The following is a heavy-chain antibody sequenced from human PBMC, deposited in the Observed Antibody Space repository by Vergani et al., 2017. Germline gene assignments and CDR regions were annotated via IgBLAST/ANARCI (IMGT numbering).Heavy chain of an antibody. Sequence: VQLQESGPGLVKPSETLSLTCTVSGGSVSSGSYYWSWIRQPPGKGLEWIGYIYYSGRTNYNPSLKSRVTISVDTSKYQFSLKLSAVTAADTAVYYWARLRSTTTVVTAGGNDCYDVMDVWGQGSTVTVSS. CDR3: ARLRSTTTVVTAGGNDCYDVMDV. CDR1: GGSVSSGSYY. V-gene: IGHV4-61*01. J-gene: IGHJ6*02. CDR2: IYYSGRT. D-gene: IGHD4-23*01.